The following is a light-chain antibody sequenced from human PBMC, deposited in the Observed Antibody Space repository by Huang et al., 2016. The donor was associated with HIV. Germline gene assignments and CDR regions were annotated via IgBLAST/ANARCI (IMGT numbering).Light chain of an antibody. CDR2: LGS. J-gene: IGKJ2*02. CDR3: MQALQTPRT. CDR1: QSLLHSDGYNY. V-gene: IGKV2-28*01. Sequence: DIVMTQSPPSLPVTPGEPASISCRSSQSLLHSDGYNYLDWYLQKPGQSPQLLIYLGSNRASGVPGRFSGSGSGTDFTLKISRVEAEDVGVYYCMQALQTPRTFGQGTKLEIK.